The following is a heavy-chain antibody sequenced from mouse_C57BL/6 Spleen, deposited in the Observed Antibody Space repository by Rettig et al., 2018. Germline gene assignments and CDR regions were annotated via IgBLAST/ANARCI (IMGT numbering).Heavy chain of an antibody. D-gene: IGHD3-2*02. J-gene: IGHJ4*01. V-gene: IGHV1-78*01. Sequence: PRDGSTKYNEKFKGKATLTADKSSSTAYMQLNSLTSEDSAVYFCARSGSSGYSYAMDYWGQGTSVTVSS. CDR3: ARSGSSGYSYAMDY. CDR2: PRDGST.